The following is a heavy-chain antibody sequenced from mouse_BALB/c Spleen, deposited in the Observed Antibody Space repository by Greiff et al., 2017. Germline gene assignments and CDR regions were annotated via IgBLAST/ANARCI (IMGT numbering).Heavy chain of an antibody. CDR2: IDPENGNT. Sequence: EVQLQQSGAELVRPGALVKLSCKASGFNIKDYYMHWVKQRPEQGLEWIGWIDPENGNTIYDPKFQGKASITADTSSNTAYLQLSSLTSEDTAVYYCARDYYGSSAWFAYGGQGALVTVAA. V-gene: IGHV14-1*02. CDR3: ARDYYGSSAWFAY. D-gene: IGHD1-1*01. CDR1: GFNIKDYY. J-gene: IGHJ3*01.